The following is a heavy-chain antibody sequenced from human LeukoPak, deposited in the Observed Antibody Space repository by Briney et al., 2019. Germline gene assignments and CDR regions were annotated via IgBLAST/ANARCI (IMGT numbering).Heavy chain of an antibody. CDR2: IYHSGST. V-gene: IGHV4-34*01. CDR3: AKSGGYGLIDY. D-gene: IGHD1-26*01. J-gene: IGHJ4*02. Sequence: SETLSLTCAVYGGSFSGYYWSWIRQPPGKGLEWIGSIYHSGSTYYNPSLKSRVTISVDTSKNQFSLRLNSVTAADTAMYYCAKSGGYGLIDYWGQGTRVTVSS. CDR1: GGSFSGYY.